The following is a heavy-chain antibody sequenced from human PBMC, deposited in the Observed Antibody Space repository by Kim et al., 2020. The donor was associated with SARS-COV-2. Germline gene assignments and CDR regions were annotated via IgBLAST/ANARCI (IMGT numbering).Heavy chain of an antibody. CDR2: ISWNSGSI. CDR3: AKTLGRYSYGPGRYFDY. J-gene: IGHJ4*02. CDR1: GFTFGDYA. D-gene: IGHD5-18*01. Sequence: LSLTCAASGFTFGDYAMHWVRQAPGKGLEWVSGISWNSGSIGYADSVKGRFTISRDNAKNSLYLQMNSLRAEDTALYYCAKTLGRYSYGPGRYFDYWGQGTLVTVSS. V-gene: IGHV3-9*01.